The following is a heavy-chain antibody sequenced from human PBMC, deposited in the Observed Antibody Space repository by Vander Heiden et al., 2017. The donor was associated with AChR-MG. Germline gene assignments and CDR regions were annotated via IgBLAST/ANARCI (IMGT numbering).Heavy chain of an antibody. V-gene: IGHV3-49*05. CDR3: TSTGEREGYNLPCEF. D-gene: IGHD5-12*01. CDR1: GFTFGDYV. CDR2: IRTKAYGVTT. Sequence: EVQLVESGGGLVKPGRSLRLSCTSSGFTFGDYVMGWFRQAPGKGLEWVGFIRTKAYGVTTQYAASVKGRFSISRDDSKRMAYLQMNSLETEDTALYYCTSTGEREGYNLPCEFWGLGTLGTVSS. J-gene: IGHJ4*02.